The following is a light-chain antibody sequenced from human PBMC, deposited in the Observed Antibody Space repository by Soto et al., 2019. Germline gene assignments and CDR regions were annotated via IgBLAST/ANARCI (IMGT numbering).Light chain of an antibody. CDR2: GVS. V-gene: IGKV3-11*01. J-gene: IGKJ4*01. CDR1: QSVTSN. CDR3: QQRSKWPLT. Sequence: ENVLTQSSATLSLSPGERATLSCRASQSVTSNALAWYQQKPGQPPRLLIYGVSSRATGIPDRFSGSGSGTDFTLTISSLEPEDFAVYYCQQRSKWPLTFGGGTKVDI.